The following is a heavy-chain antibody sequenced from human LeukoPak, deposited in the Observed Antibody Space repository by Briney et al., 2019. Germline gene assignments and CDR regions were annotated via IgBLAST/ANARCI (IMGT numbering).Heavy chain of an antibody. CDR3: ARDPGYESWSPFWGGMDV. CDR2: ITRDGSST. CDR1: GFTFSSSW. D-gene: IGHD3-16*01. V-gene: IGHV3-74*01. Sequence: GGSLRLSCAASGFTFSSSWMHWVRQAPGKGLVWVSRITRDGSSTTYADSVKGRFTTSRDNAKNTLYLQMVSLRDDDTAVYYCARDPGYESWSPFWGGMDVWGNGTTVTVSS. J-gene: IGHJ6*04.